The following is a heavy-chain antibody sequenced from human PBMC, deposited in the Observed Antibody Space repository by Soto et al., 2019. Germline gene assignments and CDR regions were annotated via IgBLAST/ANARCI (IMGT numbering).Heavy chain of an antibody. CDR1: GFTFSSYE. V-gene: IGHV3-48*03. CDR2: ISSSGSTI. D-gene: IGHD3-22*01. Sequence: GGSLRLSCAASGFTFSSYEMNWVRQAPGKGLEWVSYISSSGSTIYYADSVKGRFTISRDNAKNSLYLQMNSLRAEDTAVYYCARGSYYYDCSGYWDYWGQGTLVTV. CDR3: ARGSYYYDCSGYWDY. J-gene: IGHJ4*02.